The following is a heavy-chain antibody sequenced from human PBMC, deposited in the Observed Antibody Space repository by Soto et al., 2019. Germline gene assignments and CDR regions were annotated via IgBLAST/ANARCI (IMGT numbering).Heavy chain of an antibody. D-gene: IGHD3-16*01. CDR2: ISWNSGSI. CDR1: GFTFDDYA. J-gene: IGHJ6*03. CDR3: AKGGHYYYYYYMDV. Sequence: VQLVESGGGLVQPGRSLRLSCAASGFTFDDYAMHWVRQAPGKGLEWVSGISWNSGSIGYADSVKGRFTISRDNAKNSLYLQMNSLRAEDTALYYCAKGGHYYYYYYMDVWGKGTTVTVSS. V-gene: IGHV3-9*01.